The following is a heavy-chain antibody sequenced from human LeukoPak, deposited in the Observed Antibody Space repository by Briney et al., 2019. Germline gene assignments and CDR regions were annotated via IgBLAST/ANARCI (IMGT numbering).Heavy chain of an antibody. V-gene: IGHV3-9*01. CDR2: ISWNSARI. Sequence: QSGGSLRLSCAASGFTFDDYAMHWVRQAPGKGLEWVSGISWNSARIAYADSVKGRFTISRDNAKNSLYLQMNSLRGEDTALYYCAKDRGDVGILYWYFDPWGRGTLVTVSS. J-gene: IGHJ2*01. D-gene: IGHD2-21*01. CDR1: GFTFDDYA. CDR3: AKDRGDVGILYWYFDP.